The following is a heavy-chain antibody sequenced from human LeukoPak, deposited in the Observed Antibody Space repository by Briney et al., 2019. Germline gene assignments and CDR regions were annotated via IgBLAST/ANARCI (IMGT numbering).Heavy chain of an antibody. J-gene: IGHJ4*02. D-gene: IGHD6-13*01. CDR2: INSDGSTT. CDR1: GFTFSSYW. Sequence: GGSLRLSCAASGFTFSSYWMLWVRQAPGKGLVWVSRINSDGSTTIYVDSVKGRFTISRDNAKNTLYLQMNSLRAEDTAVYYCARDTAPRAAAGVDYWGQGTLVTVSS. CDR3: ARDTAPRAAAGVDY. V-gene: IGHV3-74*01.